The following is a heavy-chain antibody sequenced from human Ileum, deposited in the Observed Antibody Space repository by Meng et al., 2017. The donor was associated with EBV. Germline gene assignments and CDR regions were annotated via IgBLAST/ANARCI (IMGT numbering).Heavy chain of an antibody. CDR1: GFTLSTSGVV. CDR2: IGWDDET. V-gene: IGHV2-5*02. J-gene: IGHJ4*02. D-gene: IGHD5-18*01. CDR3: AHRPSTVDTPVTFDS. Sequence: QITLKESGPTLVQPXXXXTXTXTFXGFTLSTSGVVVGWLRQHPGKALEWLAFIGWDDETRYSPSLKSRITITKDSSKNQVVLTMTNMDPVDTATYYCAHRPSTVDTPVTFDSWGQGILVTVSS.